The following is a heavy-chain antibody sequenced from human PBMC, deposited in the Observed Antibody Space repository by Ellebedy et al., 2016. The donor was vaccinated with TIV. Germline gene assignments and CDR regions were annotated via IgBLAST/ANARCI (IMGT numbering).Heavy chain of an antibody. CDR3: ARDRGVPYTWFDP. D-gene: IGHD2-8*01. V-gene: IGHV4-38-2*02. Sequence: MPSETLSLTCRVSSYSIGSGSYWGWLRQSPGRGLEWIASIDHSRTTYFNPSFKSRFTISVDTSKNEFSLNLYSLTAADTAVYYCARDRGVPYTWFDPWGQGTLVTVSS. CDR2: IDHSRTT. CDR1: SYSIGSGSY. J-gene: IGHJ5*02.